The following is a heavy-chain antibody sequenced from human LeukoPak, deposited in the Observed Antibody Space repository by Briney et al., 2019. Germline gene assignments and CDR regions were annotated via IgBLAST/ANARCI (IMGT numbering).Heavy chain of an antibody. V-gene: IGHV1-18*01. Sequence: ASVKVSCKASGYTFTSYGISWVRQAPGQGLEWMGWISAYNGNTNYAQKLQGRVTMTTDTSTSTACMELRSLRSDDTAVYYCARDLGGDGVDFDYWGQGTLVTVSS. J-gene: IGHJ4*02. CDR2: ISAYNGNT. CDR3: ARDLGGDGVDFDY. CDR1: GYTFTSYG. D-gene: IGHD1-26*01.